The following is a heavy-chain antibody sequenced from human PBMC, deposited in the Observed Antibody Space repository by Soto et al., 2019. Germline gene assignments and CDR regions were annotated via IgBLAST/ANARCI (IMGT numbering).Heavy chain of an antibody. CDR3: ARAYYYGSGSYYSGYYYYGMDV. V-gene: IGHV1-69*01. J-gene: IGHJ6*02. Sequence: QVQLVQSGAEVKKPGSSVKVSCKASGGTFSSYAISWVRQAPGQGLEWMGGSIPIFGTANYAQKFQGRVTITADESTSTAYMELSSLRSEDTAVYYCARAYYYGSGSYYSGYYYYGMDVWGQGTTVTVSS. CDR1: GGTFSSYA. D-gene: IGHD3-10*01. CDR2: SIPIFGTA.